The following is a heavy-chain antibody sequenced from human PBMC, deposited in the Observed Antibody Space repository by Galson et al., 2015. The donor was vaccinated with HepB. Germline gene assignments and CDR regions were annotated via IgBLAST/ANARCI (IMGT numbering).Heavy chain of an antibody. CDR1: GASISSDGYY. V-gene: IGHV4-31*03. Sequence: TLSLTCTVSGASISSDGYYWSWIRQHPGKGLEWIGYIYYSGDTYYNPSLKSRVTISVDTSKNQFSLKLSSVTAADTAVYYCAGARTGLGTAAINYGYHMDVWGRGTTVTVSS. J-gene: IGHJ6*03. CDR3: AGARTGLGTAAINYGYHMDV. CDR2: IYYSGDT. D-gene: IGHD2-2*01.